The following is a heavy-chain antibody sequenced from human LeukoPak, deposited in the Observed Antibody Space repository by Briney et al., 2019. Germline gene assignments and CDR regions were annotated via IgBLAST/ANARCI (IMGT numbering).Heavy chain of an antibody. J-gene: IGHJ5*02. CDR2: IYYSGST. CDR3: ARGRTYYYGSGTRYMNWFDP. V-gene: IGHV4-39*01. Sequence: SETLSLTCTVSGGSISSSNYYWGWIRQPPGKGLEWIGSIYYSGSTYYNPSLKSRVTISVDTSKNQFSLKLSSVTAADTAVYYCARGRTYYYGSGTRYMNWFDPWGQGTLVTVSS. D-gene: IGHD3-10*01. CDR1: GGSISSSNYY.